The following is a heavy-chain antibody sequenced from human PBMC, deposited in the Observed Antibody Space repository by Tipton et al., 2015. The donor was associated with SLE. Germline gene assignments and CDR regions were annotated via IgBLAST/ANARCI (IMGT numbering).Heavy chain of an antibody. D-gene: IGHD3-3*01. CDR2: IYHSGST. Sequence: TLSLTCTVSGYSISSGYYWGWIRQPPGKGLEWIGSIYHSGSTYYNPSLKSRVTISVATSKNQFSLKLSSVTAADTAVYYCARRVTIFGVVTSGWFDPWGQGTLVTVSS. CDR1: GYSISSGYY. CDR3: ARRVTIFGVVTSGWFDP. J-gene: IGHJ5*02. V-gene: IGHV4-38-2*02.